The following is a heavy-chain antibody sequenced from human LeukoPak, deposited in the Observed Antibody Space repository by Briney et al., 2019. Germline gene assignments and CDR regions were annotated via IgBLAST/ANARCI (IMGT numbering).Heavy chain of an antibody. D-gene: IGHD2-15*01. CDR1: GFTLSSYW. CDR2: ISPDGSIA. V-gene: IGHV3-74*01. CDR3: ARGCSATWCPADY. Sequence: PGGSLRLSCAASGFTLSSYWLHWVRQAPGEGLVWVSQISPDGSIATYADSVKGRFTISRDNFKNTIYLQINSLKAEDTAVYYCARGCSATWCPADYWGQGSLVTVSS. J-gene: IGHJ4*02.